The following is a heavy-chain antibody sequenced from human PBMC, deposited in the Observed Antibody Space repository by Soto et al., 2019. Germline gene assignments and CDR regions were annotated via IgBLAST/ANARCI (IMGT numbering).Heavy chain of an antibody. CDR3: AGPTYYYDSSGPPAY. J-gene: IGHJ4*02. CDR1: GFTFSTYS. V-gene: IGHV3-48*01. D-gene: IGHD3-22*01. Sequence: SLRLSCAASGFTFSTYSMNWVRQAPGKGLEWVSYISSSSSTIFYTDSVKGRFTVSRDNAKNSLYLQMNSLRAEDTAVYYCAGPTYYYDSSGPPAYWGQGTLVTVSS. CDR2: ISSSSSTI.